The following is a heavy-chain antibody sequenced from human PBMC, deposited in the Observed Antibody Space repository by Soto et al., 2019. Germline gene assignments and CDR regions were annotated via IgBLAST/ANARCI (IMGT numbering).Heavy chain of an antibody. D-gene: IGHD7-27*01. CDR1: GFTFSSYW. V-gene: IGHV3-7*01. J-gene: IGHJ4*02. CDR3: GRGNWGSRPLDS. Sequence: EVQLVESGGGLVQPGGSLRLSCAASGFTFSSYWMSWARQAPGKGLEWVANIKQDESEKYYVDPVKGRFTVSRDNAKNSLYLQMNSLRAEDTAVYYCGRGNWGSRPLDSWGRGTLFTVFS. CDR2: IKQDESEK.